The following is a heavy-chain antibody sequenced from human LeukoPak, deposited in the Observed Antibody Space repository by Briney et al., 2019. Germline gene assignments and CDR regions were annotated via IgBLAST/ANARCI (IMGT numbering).Heavy chain of an antibody. D-gene: IGHD4-23*01. J-gene: IGHJ5*02. CDR2: ISSSSSYI. CDR1: GFTFSSYS. Sequence: GGSLRLSCAASGFTFSSYSMNWVRQAPGKGLEWVSSISSSSSYIYYADSVKGRFTISRDNAKNSLYLQMNSLRAEDTAVYYCAREGGVTPAYNWFDPWGQGTLVTVSS. CDR3: AREGGVTPAYNWFDP. V-gene: IGHV3-21*01.